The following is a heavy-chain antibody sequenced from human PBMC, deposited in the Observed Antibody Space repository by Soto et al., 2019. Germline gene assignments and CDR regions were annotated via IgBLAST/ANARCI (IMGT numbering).Heavy chain of an antibody. D-gene: IGHD5-18*01. CDR1: GGTFSSYA. J-gene: IGHJ6*02. CDR2: IIPIFGTA. CDR3: ARASTAMVLGNYYYGMDV. V-gene: IGHV1-69*01. Sequence: QVQLVQSGAEVKKPGSSVKVSCKASGGTFSSYAISWVRQAPGQGLEWMGGIIPIFGTANYAQKFQGRVTITADESTSTAYMELSSLRAEDTAVYYCARASTAMVLGNYYYGMDVWGQGTTVTVSS.